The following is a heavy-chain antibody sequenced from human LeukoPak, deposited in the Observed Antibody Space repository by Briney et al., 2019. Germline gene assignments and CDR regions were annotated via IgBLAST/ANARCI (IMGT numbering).Heavy chain of an antibody. Sequence: ASVKVSCKASGYIFTSYYMHWVRQATGQGLEWMGWMNPNSGNTGYAQKFQGRVTITRNTSISTAYMELSSLRSEDTAVYYCARGHTYPYYDFWSGYYTSIDAFDIWGQGTMVTVSS. V-gene: IGHV1-8*03. CDR2: MNPNSGNT. D-gene: IGHD3-3*01. CDR1: GYIFTSYY. CDR3: ARGHTYPYYDFWSGYYTSIDAFDI. J-gene: IGHJ3*02.